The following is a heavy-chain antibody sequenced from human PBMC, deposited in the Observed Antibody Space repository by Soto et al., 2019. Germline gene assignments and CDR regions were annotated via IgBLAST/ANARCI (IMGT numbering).Heavy chain of an antibody. CDR3: AREGDARTAVITGSFDC. Sequence: QVQLVQSGAEVKKPGSSVKVSCKASGGTFTTYSINWVRQAPGQGLEWMGGIIPIFGSPNYAQKFRGRVTITADELTSTVYTELSSLRSEDTAVYYCAREGDARTAVITGSFDCWGQGTLVTVSS. V-gene: IGHV1-69*01. CDR2: IIPIFGSP. J-gene: IGHJ4*02. D-gene: IGHD3-16*01. CDR1: GGTFTTYS.